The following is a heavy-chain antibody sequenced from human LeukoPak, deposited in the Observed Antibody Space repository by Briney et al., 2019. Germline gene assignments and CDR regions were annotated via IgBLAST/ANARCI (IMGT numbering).Heavy chain of an antibody. CDR3: ARALYSGSYYGGLDFDY. J-gene: IGHJ4*02. CDR2: IYYSGST. V-gene: IGHV4-59*01. D-gene: IGHD1-26*01. CDR1: GGSISSYY. Sequence: PSETLSLTCTVSGGSISSYYWSWIRQPPGKGLEWIGYIYYSGSTNYNPSLKSRVTISVDTSKNQFSLKLSSVTAADTAVYYCARALYSGSYYGGLDFDYWGQGTLVTVSS.